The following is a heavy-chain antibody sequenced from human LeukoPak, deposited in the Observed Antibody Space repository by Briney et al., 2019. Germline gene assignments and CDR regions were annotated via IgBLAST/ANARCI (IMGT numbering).Heavy chain of an antibody. V-gene: IGHV4-59*01. CDR1: GGSISNYY. Sequence: PSETLSLTCTVSGGSISNYYWSWIRQTPGKGLEWIGYIYYSGSTKYNPSLKSRVTISVDTSKNQFSLRLSPVTAADTAVYYRARDWGVSARPGYMDVWGKGATVTVSS. D-gene: IGHD6-6*01. CDR3: ARDWGVSARPGYMDV. J-gene: IGHJ6*03. CDR2: IYYSGST.